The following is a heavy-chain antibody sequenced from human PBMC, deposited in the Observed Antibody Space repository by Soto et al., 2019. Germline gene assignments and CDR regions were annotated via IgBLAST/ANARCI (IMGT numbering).Heavy chain of an antibody. V-gene: IGHV4-39*01. Sequence: SETLSLTCTVSGGSISSSSYYWGWIRQPPGKGLEWIGSIYYSGSTYYNPSLKSRVTISVDTSKNQFSLKLSSVTAADTAVYYCARLGTDADDIVVVPAAADYWGQGTLVTVS. CDR2: IYYSGST. CDR3: ARLGTDADDIVVVPAAADY. J-gene: IGHJ4*02. D-gene: IGHD2-2*01. CDR1: GGSISSSSYY.